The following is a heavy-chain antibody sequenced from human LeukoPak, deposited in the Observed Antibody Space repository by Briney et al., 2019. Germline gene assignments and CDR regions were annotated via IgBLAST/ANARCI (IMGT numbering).Heavy chain of an antibody. V-gene: IGHV3-7*03. J-gene: IGHJ4*02. CDR3: ARALEPYYFDY. CDR2: IKQDGSEK. D-gene: IGHD1-1*01. CDR1: GFTFSSYW. Sequence: GGSLRLSCAASGFTFSSYWMSWVRQAPGKGLEWVANIKQDGSEKYYVDSVKGRFTISRDNAKNSLYLQMNSLRAKDTAVYYCARALEPYYFDYWGQGTLVTVSS.